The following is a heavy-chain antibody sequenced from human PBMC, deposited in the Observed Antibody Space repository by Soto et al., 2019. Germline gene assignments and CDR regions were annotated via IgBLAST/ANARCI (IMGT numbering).Heavy chain of an antibody. Sequence: KVSCKASGGTFSSYAISWLRQAPGQGLEWMGGIIPIFGTANYAQKFQGRVTITADESTSTAYMERSGLRSEDTAVYYCARAPTMVRSVYYCMDIWGQGTTVTVSS. CDR3: ARAPTMVRSVYYCMDI. CDR1: GGTFSSYA. D-gene: IGHD3-10*01. J-gene: IGHJ6*02. CDR2: IIPIFGTA. V-gene: IGHV1-69*01.